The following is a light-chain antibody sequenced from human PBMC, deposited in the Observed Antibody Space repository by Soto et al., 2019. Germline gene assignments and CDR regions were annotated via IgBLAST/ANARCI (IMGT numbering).Light chain of an antibody. CDR1: QSVSDN. Sequence: EIVMTQSPATLSVSPGERATLSCRVGQSVSDNLAWYQQRPGQAPRLLFYGASTRAPGVPVRLSASGSGTEFALTISSLQSDAFAVYYCQYYNHWSRGYTFGQGTQLEIK. CDR2: GAS. V-gene: IGKV3-15*01. CDR3: QYYNHWSRGYT. J-gene: IGKJ2*01.